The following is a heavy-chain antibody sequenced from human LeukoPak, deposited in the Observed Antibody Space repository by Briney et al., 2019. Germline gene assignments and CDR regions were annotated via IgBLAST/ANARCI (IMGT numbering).Heavy chain of an antibody. D-gene: IGHD3-3*01. CDR2: INHSGST. CDR1: GGSFSGYY. V-gene: IGHV4-34*01. CDR3: ARSRGFWSGYSDY. J-gene: IGHJ4*02. Sequence: DPSETLSLTCAVYGGSFSGYYWSWIRQPPGKGLEWIGEINHSGSTNYNPSLKSRVTISVDTSKNQFSLKLSSVTAADTAVYYCARSRGFWSGYSDYWGQGTLVTVSS.